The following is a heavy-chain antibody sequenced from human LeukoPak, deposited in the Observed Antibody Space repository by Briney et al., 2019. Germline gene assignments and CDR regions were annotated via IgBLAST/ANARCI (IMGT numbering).Heavy chain of an antibody. J-gene: IGHJ4*02. D-gene: IGHD3-10*01. CDR1: GFTFSSYA. V-gene: IGHV3-23*01. Sequence: GGSLRLSCAASGFTFSSYAMSWVRQAPGKGLEWVSAISGSGGSTYYADSVKGRFTISRDNSKNTLYLQMNSLRAEDTAVYYCAKVLRYGSGSYYFDYWGQGTLVTVSS. CDR2: ISGSGGST. CDR3: AKVLRYGSGSYYFDY.